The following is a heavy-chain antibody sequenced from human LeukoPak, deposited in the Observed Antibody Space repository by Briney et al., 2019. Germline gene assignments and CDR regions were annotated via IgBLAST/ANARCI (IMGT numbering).Heavy chain of an antibody. V-gene: IGHV3-21*01. CDR2: ISSSSSYI. CDR1: GFTFSSYS. Sequence: NSGGSLRLSCAASGFTFSSYSMNWVRQAPGKGLEWVSSISSSSSYIYYADSVKGRFTISRDNAKNSLYLQMNSLRAEDTAVYYCARDAYSTIHYFDYWGQGSLVTVSS. J-gene: IGHJ4*02. CDR3: ARDAYSTIHYFDY. D-gene: IGHD5-24*01.